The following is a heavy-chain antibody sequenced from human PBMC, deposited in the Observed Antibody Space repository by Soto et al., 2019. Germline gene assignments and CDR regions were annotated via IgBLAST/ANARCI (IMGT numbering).Heavy chain of an antibody. V-gene: IGHV1-69*13. CDR3: AREWEYSTSSGRFAC. CDR1: GGTFSSYA. J-gene: IGHJ4*02. CDR2: IIPIFGTA. D-gene: IGHD6-6*01. Sequence: SVKVSCKASGGTFSSYAISWVRQAPGQGLEWMGGIIPIFGTANYAQKFQGRVTITADESTSTAYMELSSLRSEDTAVYYCAREWEYSTSSGRFACGAQGPLVPVPS.